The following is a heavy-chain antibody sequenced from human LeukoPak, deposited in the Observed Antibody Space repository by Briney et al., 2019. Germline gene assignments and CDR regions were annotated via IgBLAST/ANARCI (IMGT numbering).Heavy chain of an antibody. CDR1: GYTFTSYY. CDR3: ARAQAWDASDPNWFDP. V-gene: IGHV1-46*01. J-gene: IGHJ5*02. D-gene: IGHD1-26*01. Sequence: GASVKVSCKASGYTFTSYYMHWVRQAPGQGPEWMGIINPSGGSTSYAQKFQGRVTMIRDTSTSTVYMELSSLRSEDTAVYYCARAQAWDASDPNWFDPWGQGSLVIVSS. CDR2: INPSGGST.